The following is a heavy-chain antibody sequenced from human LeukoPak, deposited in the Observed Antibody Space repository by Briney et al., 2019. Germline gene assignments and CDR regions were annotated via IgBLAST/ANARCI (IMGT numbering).Heavy chain of an antibody. V-gene: IGHV4-39*01. CDR1: GGSISSSSYY. D-gene: IGHD5-24*01. CDR2: IYYSGST. J-gene: IGHJ4*02. Sequence: PSGTLSLTCTVSGGSISSSSYYWGWIRQPPGKGLEWIGSIYYSGSTYYNPSLKSRVTISVDTSKNQFSLKLSSVTAADTAVYYCATPDGYNRDYWGQGTLVTVSS. CDR3: ATPDGYNRDY.